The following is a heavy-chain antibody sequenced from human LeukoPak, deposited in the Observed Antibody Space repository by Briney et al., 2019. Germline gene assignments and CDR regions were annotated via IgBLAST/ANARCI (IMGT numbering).Heavy chain of an antibody. CDR2: IYHSGST. D-gene: IGHD4-11*01. J-gene: IGHJ4*02. Sequence: SETLSLTCAVSGYSISSGYYWGWIRQPPGKGLEWIGSIYHSGSTYYNPSLKSRVTISVDTSKNQFSLKLSSVTAADTAVYYCARHDYLDRPGREYYFDYWGPGTLVTVSS. V-gene: IGHV4-38-2*01. CDR1: GYSISSGYY. CDR3: ARHDYLDRPGREYYFDY.